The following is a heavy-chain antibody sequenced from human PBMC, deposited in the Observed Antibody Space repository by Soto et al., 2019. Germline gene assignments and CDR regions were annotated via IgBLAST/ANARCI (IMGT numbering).Heavy chain of an antibody. Sequence: LSLTCNVSGGSISSGGYYWSWIRQHPEKGLEWIGYIYYTGSTYYNPSLKSRVTMSVDTSKNQFSLKLSSVTAADTAVYYCATVGGNWNYVDHWGQGTLVTVSS. CDR1: GGSISSGGYY. D-gene: IGHD1-20*01. CDR3: ATVGGNWNYVDH. V-gene: IGHV4-31*03. CDR2: IYYTGST. J-gene: IGHJ4*02.